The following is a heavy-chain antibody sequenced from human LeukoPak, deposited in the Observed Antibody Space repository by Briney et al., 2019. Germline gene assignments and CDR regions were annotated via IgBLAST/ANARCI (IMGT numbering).Heavy chain of an antibody. Sequence: GASVKVSCKASGYTFTTYGISWVRQAPGQGLEWMGWISAYNGNTNYAQKLQGRVTMTTDTSTSTAYMELRSLRSDDTAVYYCARDPSSGDYDSSGFDPWGQGTLVTVSS. CDR2: ISAYNGNT. J-gene: IGHJ5*02. CDR1: GYTFTTYG. V-gene: IGHV1-18*01. D-gene: IGHD3-22*01. CDR3: ARDPSSGDYDSSGFDP.